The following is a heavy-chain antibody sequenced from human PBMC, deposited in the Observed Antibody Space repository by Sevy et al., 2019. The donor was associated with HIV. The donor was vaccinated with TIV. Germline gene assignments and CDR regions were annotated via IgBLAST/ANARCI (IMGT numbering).Heavy chain of an antibody. J-gene: IGHJ1*01. CDR3: ARDYGGIRHLQH. CDR2: ISSRGSYL. CDR1: GFIFSTYS. V-gene: IGHV3-21*06. Sequence: GGSLRLSCAASGFIFSTYSLSWDRQAPGKGLEWVSSISSRGSYLYYADSVKGRFTISRDNAKNSLYLQMNSLRAEDTAVYYCARDYGGIRHLQHWGQGTLVTVSS. D-gene: IGHD4-17*01.